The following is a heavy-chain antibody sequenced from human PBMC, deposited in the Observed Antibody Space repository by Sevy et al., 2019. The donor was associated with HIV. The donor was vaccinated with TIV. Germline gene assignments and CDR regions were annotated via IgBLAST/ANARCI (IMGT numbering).Heavy chain of an antibody. CDR3: ARATDYGDYDAFDI. J-gene: IGHJ3*02. CDR1: GFTFSSYG. CDR2: IWYDGSNK. D-gene: IGHD4-17*01. V-gene: IGHV3-33*01. Sequence: GGSLRLSCAASGFTFSSYGMHWVRQAPGKGLEWVAVIWYDGSNKYYADSVKGRFTISRDNSKNTLYLQMNSLRAEDTAVYYCARATDYGDYDAFDIWGQGTMATVSS.